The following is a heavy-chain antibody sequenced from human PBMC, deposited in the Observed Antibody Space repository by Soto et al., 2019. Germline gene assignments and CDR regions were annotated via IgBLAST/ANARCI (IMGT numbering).Heavy chain of an antibody. Sequence: SETLSLTCTVSDGSISRSTFYWGWIRQPPGKGLEWIGSVHYTGSTYYNPSLKSRVTMSVDSSKNHLSLKVSSVTAADTAVYYCARYFYSGESSGYYGYWGQVALVTVSS. D-gene: IGHD3-22*01. J-gene: IGHJ4*02. CDR1: DGSISRSTFY. CDR2: VHYTGST. V-gene: IGHV4-39*01. CDR3: ARYFYSGESSGYYGY.